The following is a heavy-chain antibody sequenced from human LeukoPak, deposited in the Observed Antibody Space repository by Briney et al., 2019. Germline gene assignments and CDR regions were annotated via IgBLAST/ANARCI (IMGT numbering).Heavy chain of an antibody. J-gene: IGHJ4*02. Sequence: SETLSLTCAVYGVSFSGYYWSWIRQPPGKGLEWIGEINHSGSTNYNPSLKSRVTISVDTSKNQFSLKLSSVTAADTAVYYCARVTELLYVDYWGQGTLVTVSS. CDR3: ARVTELLYVDY. D-gene: IGHD2-2*02. V-gene: IGHV4-34*01. CDR2: INHSGST. CDR1: GVSFSGYY.